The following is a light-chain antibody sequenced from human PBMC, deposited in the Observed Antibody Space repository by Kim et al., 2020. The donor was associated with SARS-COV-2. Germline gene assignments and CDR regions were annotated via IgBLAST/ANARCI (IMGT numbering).Light chain of an antibody. CDR3: QQRNNWPPEFT. V-gene: IGKV3-11*01. CDR2: DAF. Sequence: PGERATPSCRASQSVSSNLAWYQQKPGQAPRLLIYDAFSRATGIPARFSGSGSGTDFTLTISSLEPEDFAVYYCQQRNNWPPEFTFGPGTKVDIK. J-gene: IGKJ3*01. CDR1: QSVSSN.